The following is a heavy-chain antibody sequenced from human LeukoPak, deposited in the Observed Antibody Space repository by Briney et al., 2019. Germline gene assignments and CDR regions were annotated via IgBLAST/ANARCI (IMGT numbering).Heavy chain of an antibody. CDR2: IYYSGST. Sequence: SETLSLTCTVSGDSISSSISYWGWIRQPPGQGLEWIGTIYYSGSTYYNPSLKSRVTISVDTSKNQFSLKLSSVTAADTAVYYCARGGKSIAARPPYYYGMDVWGQGTTVTVSS. J-gene: IGHJ6*02. CDR3: ARGGKSIAARPPYYYGMDV. V-gene: IGHV4-39*07. D-gene: IGHD6-6*01. CDR1: GDSISSSISY.